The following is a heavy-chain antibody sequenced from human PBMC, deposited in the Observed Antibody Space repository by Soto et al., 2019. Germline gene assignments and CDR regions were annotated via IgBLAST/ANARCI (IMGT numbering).Heavy chain of an antibody. CDR3: ARQEMATIGDAFDI. D-gene: IGHD5-12*01. V-gene: IGHV5-10-1*01. CDR1: GYTFTNYW. J-gene: IGHJ3*02. Sequence: GESLKISCKGSGYTFTNYWVNWVRQLPGKGLEWMGKIDPSDSYTNYSPSFQGHVTISPDKSISTAYLEWSSLKASDTAMYYCARQEMATIGDAFDIWGQGXMVTVSS. CDR2: IDPSDSYT.